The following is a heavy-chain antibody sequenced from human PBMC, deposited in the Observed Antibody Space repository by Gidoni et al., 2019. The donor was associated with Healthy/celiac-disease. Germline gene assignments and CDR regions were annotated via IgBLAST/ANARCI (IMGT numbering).Heavy chain of an antibody. Sequence: QVQLVQSGAEVKTPGASVKVSCKASGYTFTSYYMHWVRQAPGQGLEWMGIINPSGGSTSYAQKFQGRVTMTRDTSTSTVYMELSSLRSEDTAVYYCARVIGSGSYLDAFDIWGQGTMVTVSS. CDR1: GYTFTSYY. D-gene: IGHD1-26*01. CDR2: INPSGGST. J-gene: IGHJ3*02. V-gene: IGHV1-46*01. CDR3: ARVIGSGSYLDAFDI.